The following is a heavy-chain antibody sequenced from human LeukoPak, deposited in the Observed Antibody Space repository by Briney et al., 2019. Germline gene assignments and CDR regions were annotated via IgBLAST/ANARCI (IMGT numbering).Heavy chain of an antibody. CDR3: ARGVGYGSGSSLSNWFDP. D-gene: IGHD3-10*01. CDR1: GFTFSSYA. CDR2: ISGSGGST. J-gene: IGHJ5*02. V-gene: IGHV3-23*01. Sequence: GGSLRLSCAASGFTFSSYAMSWVRQAPGKGPEWVSAISGSGGSTYYADSVKGRFTISRDNSKNTLYLQMNSLRAEDTAVYYCARGVGYGSGSSLSNWFDPWGQGTLVTVSS.